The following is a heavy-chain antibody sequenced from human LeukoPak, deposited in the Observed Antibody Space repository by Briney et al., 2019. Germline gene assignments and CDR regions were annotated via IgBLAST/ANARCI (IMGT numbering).Heavy chain of an antibody. V-gene: IGHV3-30*03. J-gene: IGHJ1*01. CDR2: ISYDGSNK. CDR3: AGTKAPAIRGYFQH. Sequence: GGSLRLSCAASGFTFSSYGMHWVRQAPGKGLEWVAVISYDGSNKYYADSVKGRFTISRDNSKNTLYLQMNSLRAEDTAVYYCAGTKAPAIRGYFQHWGQGTLVTVSS. CDR1: GFTFSSYG. D-gene: IGHD2-2*01.